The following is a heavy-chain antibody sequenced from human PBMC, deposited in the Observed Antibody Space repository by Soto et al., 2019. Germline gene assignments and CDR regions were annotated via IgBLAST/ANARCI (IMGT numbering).Heavy chain of an antibody. CDR1: GFTFSSYG. J-gene: IGHJ2*01. CDR3: ASGCSGGSCYYAVGWYFDL. V-gene: IGHV3-33*01. D-gene: IGHD2-15*01. Sequence: QVQLVESGGGVVQPGRSLRLSCAASGFTFSSYGMHWVRQAPGKGLEWVAVIWYDGSNKYYADSVKGRFTISRDNSKNTLYLKMNSLRAEDTAVYYCASGCSGGSCYYAVGWYFDLWGRGTLVTVSS. CDR2: IWYDGSNK.